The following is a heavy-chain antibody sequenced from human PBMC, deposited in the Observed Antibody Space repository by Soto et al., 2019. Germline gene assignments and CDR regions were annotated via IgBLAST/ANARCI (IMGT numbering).Heavy chain of an antibody. CDR1: NGSISNFY. D-gene: IGHD6-13*01. V-gene: IGHV4-4*07. CDR2: IHGSGSA. Sequence: QVQLQESGPGLVKPSETLSLTCTVSNGSISNFYWNWIRQSAEKGLEWIGRIHGSGSATYNPSLRSRVTMSVDTSKNQFSLKVNSVTGADTAVYYCARSSHKESWFDPWGQGTLVTVSS. J-gene: IGHJ5*02. CDR3: ARSSHKESWFDP.